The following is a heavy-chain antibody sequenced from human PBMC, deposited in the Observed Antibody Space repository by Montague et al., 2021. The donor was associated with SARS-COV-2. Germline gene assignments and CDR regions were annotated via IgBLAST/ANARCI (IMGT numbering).Heavy chain of an antibody. V-gene: IGHV4-39*01. Sequence: SETLSLTCTVSGGPISSSNYYWGWIRQPPGKGLEWIGSIYYSGSTYYNPSLKSRVTISVDTSKNQFSLKLSSVTAADTAVYYCASPTYYYDSSGSDALDIWGQGTMVTVSS. D-gene: IGHD3-22*01. CDR3: ASPTYYYDSSGSDALDI. CDR1: GGPISSSNYY. CDR2: IYYSGST. J-gene: IGHJ3*02.